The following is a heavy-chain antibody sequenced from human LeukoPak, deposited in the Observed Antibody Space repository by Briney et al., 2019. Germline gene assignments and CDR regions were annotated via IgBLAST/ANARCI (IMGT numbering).Heavy chain of an antibody. CDR1: GYTFTSYG. Sequence: ASVKVSCKASGYTFTSYGVSWVRQAPGQGLEWLGWISAYNGDTNYAQNFQGRVTMTTDASTSTAYMELRSLRSDDTAVYYCARGTQLLWFGELFPSSGSFDPWGQGTLVTVSS. CDR2: ISAYNGDT. CDR3: ARGTQLLWFGELFPSSGSFDP. J-gene: IGHJ5*02. V-gene: IGHV1-18*01. D-gene: IGHD3-10*01.